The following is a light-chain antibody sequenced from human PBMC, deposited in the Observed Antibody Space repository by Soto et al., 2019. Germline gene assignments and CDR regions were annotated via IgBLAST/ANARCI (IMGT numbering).Light chain of an antibody. V-gene: IGLV2-23*01. Sequence: QSALAQPASVSGSPGQSITISCTGTSSDVGAYNSVSWYQQHPHRAPQVIIYKGTQRPSGVSNRFSGSTSGNAASLTISALQADDEGDYFCCSSAPESTYVFGTGTKLTVL. J-gene: IGLJ1*01. CDR1: SSDVGAYNS. CDR3: CSSAPESTYV. CDR2: KGT.